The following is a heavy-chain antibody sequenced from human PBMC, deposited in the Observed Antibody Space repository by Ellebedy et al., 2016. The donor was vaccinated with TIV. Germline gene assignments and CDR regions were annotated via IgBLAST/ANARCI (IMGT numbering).Heavy chain of an antibody. V-gene: IGHV3-48*04. CDR2: ISITSSTI. D-gene: IGHD6-25*01. CDR1: GFTFNTYR. Sequence: AGSLRLSXAGSGFTFNTYRMNWVRQAPGKGLEWVSFISITSSTISYADSVKGRFTISRDNAKNSLYLQMNSLRAEDTAVYYCARDRLSKALDPWGQGTLVTVSS. CDR3: ARDRLSKALDP. J-gene: IGHJ5*02.